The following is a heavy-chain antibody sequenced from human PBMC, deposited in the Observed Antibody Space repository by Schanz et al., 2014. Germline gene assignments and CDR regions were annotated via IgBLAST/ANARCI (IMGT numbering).Heavy chain of an antibody. V-gene: IGHV3-23*04. J-gene: IGHJ6*02. D-gene: IGHD3-22*01. CDR3: AKIRYDSSGYYLPYYGMDV. CDR1: GFTFRGHA. CDR2: ISGSGGST. Sequence: VQLVESGGGVVQPGRSLRLSCAASGFTFRGHAMHWVRQAPGKGLEWVAGISGSGGSTDYADSVKGRFIIPRDNSKNTLYLQMNSLRAEDTAVYYCAKIRYDSSGYYLPYYGMDVWGQGTTVTVSS.